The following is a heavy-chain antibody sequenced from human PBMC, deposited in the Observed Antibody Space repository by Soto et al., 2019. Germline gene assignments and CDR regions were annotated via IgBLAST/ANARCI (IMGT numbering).Heavy chain of an antibody. CDR1: GYTFTGYY. CDR3: GRGRSGQIVVFY. Sequence: ASVKVSCKASGYTFTGYYIHGVRQAPEQGPEWMGEIGPESGATRYAQKFQGRVTMTMDMSITPVYMELSNLSPDDPAVYYCGRGRSGQIVVFYWGQGTQVTVSS. CDR2: IGPESGAT. J-gene: IGHJ4*02. V-gene: IGHV1-2*02. D-gene: IGHD5-12*01.